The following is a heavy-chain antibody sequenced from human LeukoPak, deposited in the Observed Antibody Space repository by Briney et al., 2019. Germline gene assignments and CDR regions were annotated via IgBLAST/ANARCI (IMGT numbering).Heavy chain of an antibody. J-gene: IGHJ3*02. CDR3: ARCLVRGAFDI. D-gene: IGHD3-10*01. V-gene: IGHV3-7*03. Sequence: GGSLRLSCVASGLTFSSHWMSWVRQAPGKGLEWVANIKKDGSEKYYVDSVKGRFTISRDNSKNTLYLQMNSLRAEDTAVYYCARCLVRGAFDIWGQGTMVTVSS. CDR1: GLTFSSHW. CDR2: IKKDGSEK.